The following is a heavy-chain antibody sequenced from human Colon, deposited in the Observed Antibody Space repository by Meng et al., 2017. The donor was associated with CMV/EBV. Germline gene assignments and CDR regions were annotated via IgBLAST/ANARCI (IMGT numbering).Heavy chain of an antibody. CDR1: GYTFTGYY. J-gene: IGHJ6*02. Sequence: ASVKVSCKASGYTFTGYYMHWVRQAPGQGLEGMGWINPNSGGTNYAQKFQGRVTMTRDTSISTAYMELSRLRSDDTAVYYCARGGGANRPYCSSTSCRYYYYGMDVWGQGTTVTVSS. V-gene: IGHV1-2*02. CDR2: INPNSGGT. CDR3: ARGGGANRPYCSSTSCRYYYYGMDV. D-gene: IGHD2-2*01.